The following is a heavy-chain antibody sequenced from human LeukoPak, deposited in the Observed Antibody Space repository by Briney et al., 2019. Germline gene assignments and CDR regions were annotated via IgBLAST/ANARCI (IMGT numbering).Heavy chain of an antibody. CDR1: GFTFNNNG. V-gene: IGHV3-30*02. CDR2: IRYDGSIK. CDR3: ARAYCSSTSCLKRNNWFDP. D-gene: IGHD2-2*01. J-gene: IGHJ5*02. Sequence: GGSLRLSCAASGFTFNNNGMHWVRQAPGKGLEWVAFIRYDGSIKYYADSVKGRFTISRDNSKNTLYLQMNSLRAEDTAVYYCARAYCSSTSCLKRNNWFDPWGQGTLVTVSS.